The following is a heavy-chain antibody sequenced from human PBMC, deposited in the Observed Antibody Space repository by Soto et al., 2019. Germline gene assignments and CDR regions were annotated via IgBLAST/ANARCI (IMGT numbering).Heavy chain of an antibody. CDR2: INHSGST. Sequence: QVQLQQWGAGLLKPSETLSLTCAVYGGSFSGYYWSWIRQPPGKGLEWIGEINHSGSTNYNPSLKSRVTISVDTSKNQFSLKLSSVTAADTAVYYSARGWGTTVTTFQWYYFDYWGQGTLVTVSS. D-gene: IGHD4-17*01. CDR1: GGSFSGYY. V-gene: IGHV4-34*01. J-gene: IGHJ4*02. CDR3: ARGWGTTVTTFQWYYFDY.